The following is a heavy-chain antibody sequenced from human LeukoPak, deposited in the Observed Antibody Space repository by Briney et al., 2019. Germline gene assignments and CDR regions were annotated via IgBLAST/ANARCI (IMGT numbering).Heavy chain of an antibody. CDR1: GFTFSSYW. J-gene: IGHJ5*02. CDR3: ARDGRCGAAAGCLGWFDP. Sequence: PGGSLRLSCAASGFTFSSYWMHWVRQAPGKGLVWVSRINTDGSSTSNADSVKGRFTISRDNAKNTLYLQMNSLTAEDTAVYYCARDGRCGAAAGCLGWFDPWGQGSLVTVSS. V-gene: IGHV3-74*01. D-gene: IGHD6-13*01. CDR2: INTDGSST.